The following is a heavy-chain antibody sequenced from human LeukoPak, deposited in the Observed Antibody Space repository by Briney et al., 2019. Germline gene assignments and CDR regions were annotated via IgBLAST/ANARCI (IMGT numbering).Heavy chain of an antibody. CDR1: GFTFDDYG. J-gene: IGHJ4*02. V-gene: IGHV3-20*04. D-gene: IGHD5-24*01. CDR3: ARDGDGYKGGY. CDR2: INWNGGST. Sequence: GGSLRLSCAASGFTFDDYGMSWVRHAPGKGLEWVSGINWNGGSTGYADSVKGRFTISRDNAKNSLYLQMNSLRAEDTALYYCARDGDGYKGGYWGQGTLVTVSS.